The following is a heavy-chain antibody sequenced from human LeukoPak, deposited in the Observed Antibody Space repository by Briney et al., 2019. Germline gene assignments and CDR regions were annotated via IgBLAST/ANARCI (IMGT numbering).Heavy chain of an antibody. CDR2: INSDGSST. V-gene: IGHV3-74*01. J-gene: IGHJ4*02. CDR3: ARDEGDQWQPLDY. Sequence: GGSLRLSCAASGFTFTNAWMSWVRQSPGKGLVWVSRINSDGSSTIYADSVKGRFTMSRDNAKKTLYLQMNSLRAEDTAVYYCARDEGDQWQPLDYWGQGTLVTVSS. CDR1: GFTFTNAW. D-gene: IGHD6-19*01.